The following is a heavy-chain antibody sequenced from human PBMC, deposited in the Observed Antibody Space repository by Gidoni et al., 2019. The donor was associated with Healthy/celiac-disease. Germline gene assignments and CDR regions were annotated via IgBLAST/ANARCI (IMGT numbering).Heavy chain of an antibody. CDR2: ISYDGSNT. CDR3: ARGHSSSCDDAFDI. CDR1: GFTFSSYA. Sequence: QVQLVESGGGVVQPGRSLRRSWAAAGFTFSSYAMHWVRQAPGKGLVWLAVISYDGSNTYYADSVKGRFTISRDNSKNTLYLQMNSLRAEDTAVYYCARGHSSSCDDAFDIWGQGTMVTVSS. V-gene: IGHV3-30-3*01. D-gene: IGHD6-13*01. J-gene: IGHJ3*02.